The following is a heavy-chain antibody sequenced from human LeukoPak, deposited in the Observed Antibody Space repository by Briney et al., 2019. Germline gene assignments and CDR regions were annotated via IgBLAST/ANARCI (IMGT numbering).Heavy chain of an antibody. V-gene: IGHV1-46*01. D-gene: IGHD2-15*01. J-gene: IGHJ4*02. CDR3: ARVGKYCSGGSCFSGLVDY. CDR2: INPSGGST. CDR1: GYTFTSYY. Sequence: ASVKVSCKASGYTFTSYYMHWVRQAPGQGLEWMGIINPSGGSTSYAQKFQGRVTMTRDTSTSTVYMELSSLRSGDTAVYYCARVGKYCSGGSCFSGLVDYWGQGTLVTVSS.